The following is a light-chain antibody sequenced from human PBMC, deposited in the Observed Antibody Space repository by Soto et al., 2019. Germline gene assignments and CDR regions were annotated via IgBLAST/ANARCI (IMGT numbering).Light chain of an antibody. V-gene: IGKV3-20*01. Sequence: EIVLTQSPGTLSLSPGERGTLSCRASQNVNNDHLAWYQQEPGQAPRLLIYGASNRATGIPDRFSGSGSGSDFALTIIRLEPEDFAVYYCQQYGNSPLSFGGGTKVDIK. CDR2: GAS. CDR1: QNVNNDH. CDR3: QQYGNSPLS. J-gene: IGKJ4*01.